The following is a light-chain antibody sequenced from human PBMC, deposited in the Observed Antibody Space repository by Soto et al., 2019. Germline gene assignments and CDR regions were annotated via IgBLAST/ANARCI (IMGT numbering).Light chain of an antibody. CDR3: GADHGSGTNFVFV. J-gene: IGLJ7*01. V-gene: IGLV9-49*01. CDR2: VGTGGIVG. Sequence: QSVLTQPPSGSASLGASVTLTCTLSSGYSNYKVDWYQQRPGKGPRFVMRVGTGGIVGSKGDGIPDRFSVLGSGLNRYLTIKNIHEEDESDYHCGADHGSGTNFVFVFGGGTQLTVL. CDR1: SGYSNYK.